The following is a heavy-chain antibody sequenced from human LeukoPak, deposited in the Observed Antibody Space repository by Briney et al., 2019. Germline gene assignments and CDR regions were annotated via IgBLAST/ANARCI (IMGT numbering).Heavy chain of an antibody. V-gene: IGHV4-31*03. CDR1: GGSISSGGYY. J-gene: IGHJ4*02. Sequence: PSQTLSLTCTVSGGSISSGGYYWGWIRQQPGKGLEWIGYIYYSGSTYYNPSLKSRVTISVDTSKNQFSLKLSSVTAADTAVYYCAREGRFDDFWSGYIDYWGQGTLVTVSS. CDR3: AREGRFDDFWSGYIDY. CDR2: IYYSGST. D-gene: IGHD3-3*01.